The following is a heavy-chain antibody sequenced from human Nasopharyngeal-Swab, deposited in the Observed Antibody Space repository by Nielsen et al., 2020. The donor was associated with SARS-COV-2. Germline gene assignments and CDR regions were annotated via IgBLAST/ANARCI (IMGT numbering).Heavy chain of an antibody. D-gene: IGHD5-12*01. Sequence: GESLKISCVAAGFSSNNDGMHWVRQAPGKGLEWVAMISYEGSIKVYGDSVKGRATISRDNSRNTLFLHMNSLRTEDTAIYYCAKVAAVFHISVANAGFHFWGQGTLVSVSS. V-gene: IGHV3-30*18. CDR1: GFSSNNDG. CDR3: AKVAAVFHISVANAGFHF. J-gene: IGHJ4*02. CDR2: ISYEGSIK.